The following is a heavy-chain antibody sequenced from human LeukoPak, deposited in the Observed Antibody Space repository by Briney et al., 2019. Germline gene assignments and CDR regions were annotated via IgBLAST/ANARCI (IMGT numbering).Heavy chain of an antibody. V-gene: IGHV4-59*01. Sequence: PSETLSLTCTVSGGSISSYYWSWIRQPPGKGLEWIGYIYYSGSTNYNPSLKSRVTISVDTSKNQFSLKLSSVTAADTAEYYCAKELSLLSKLVLVGYFDYWGQGTLVTVSS. CDR1: GGSISSYY. CDR3: AKELSLLSKLVLVGYFDY. J-gene: IGHJ4*02. CDR2: IYYSGST. D-gene: IGHD6-13*01.